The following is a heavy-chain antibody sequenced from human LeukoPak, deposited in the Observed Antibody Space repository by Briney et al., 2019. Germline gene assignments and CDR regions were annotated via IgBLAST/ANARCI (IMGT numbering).Heavy chain of an antibody. CDR1: GFTFSSYS. Sequence: GGSLRLSCAASGFTFSSYSMNWVRQAPGKGLEWVSSISSSSSYIYYADSVKGRFTISRDNSRNTLYLQMNSLRAEDTALYYCAKGTYSAYNSGCAYWGQGTLVTVSS. CDR2: ISSSSSYI. V-gene: IGHV3-21*01. CDR3: AKGTYSAYNSGCAY. J-gene: IGHJ4*02. D-gene: IGHD5-12*01.